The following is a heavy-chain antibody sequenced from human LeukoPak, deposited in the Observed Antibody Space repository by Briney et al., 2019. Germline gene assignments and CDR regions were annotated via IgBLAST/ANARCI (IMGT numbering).Heavy chain of an antibody. V-gene: IGHV4-39*01. Sequence: SETLSLTCTVSGGSISSSSYYWGWIRQPPGKGLEWIGSIYYSGSTYYNPSLKSRVTISVDTSKNQFSLKLSSVTAADTAVYYCARLTLGFWSGYYKHYFDYWGQGTLVTVSS. J-gene: IGHJ4*02. D-gene: IGHD3-3*01. CDR1: GGSISSSSYY. CDR2: IYYSGST. CDR3: ARLTLGFWSGYYKHYFDY.